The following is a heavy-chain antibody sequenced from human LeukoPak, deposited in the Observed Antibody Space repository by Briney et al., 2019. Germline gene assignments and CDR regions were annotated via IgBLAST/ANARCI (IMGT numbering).Heavy chain of an antibody. CDR3: ARGAQGLYYYDSSGGFDY. Sequence: ASVKVSCKASGYTFTSYGISWVRQAPGQGLEWMGWISAYNGNTNYAQKLQGRVTMTTDTSTSTAYMELRSLRSDDTAVYYCARGAQGLYYYDSSGGFDYWGQGTLVTVSP. CDR1: GYTFTSYG. J-gene: IGHJ4*02. V-gene: IGHV1-18*01. CDR2: ISAYNGNT. D-gene: IGHD3-22*01.